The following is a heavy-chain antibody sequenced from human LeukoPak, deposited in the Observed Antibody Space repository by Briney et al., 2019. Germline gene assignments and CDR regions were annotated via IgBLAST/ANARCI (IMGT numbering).Heavy chain of an antibody. CDR2: IIPIFGTA. CDR3: ARGGRYSSGSYIVDV. D-gene: IGHD3-10*01. Sequence: SVKVSCKASGGTFSSYAISWVRQAPGQGLEWMGGIIPIFGTANYAQKFQGRVTITADKSTSTAYMELSSLRSEDTAVYYCARGGRYSSGSYIVDVWGKGTTVTVSS. V-gene: IGHV1-69*06. J-gene: IGHJ6*04. CDR1: GGTFSSYA.